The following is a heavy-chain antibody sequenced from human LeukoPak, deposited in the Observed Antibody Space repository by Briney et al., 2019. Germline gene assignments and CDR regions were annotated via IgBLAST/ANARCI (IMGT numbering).Heavy chain of an antibody. Sequence: GGSLRLSCAASGFTFSDYYMSWIRQAPGKGLEWVSYISSSGSTIYYADSVKGRFTISRDNAKNSLYLQMNSLRAEDTAVYYCASLFGSGSYYNKPYYYGMDVRGQGTTVTVSS. CDR2: ISSSGSTI. V-gene: IGHV3-11*01. CDR3: ASLFGSGSYYNKPYYYGMDV. J-gene: IGHJ6*02. D-gene: IGHD3-10*01. CDR1: GFTFSDYY.